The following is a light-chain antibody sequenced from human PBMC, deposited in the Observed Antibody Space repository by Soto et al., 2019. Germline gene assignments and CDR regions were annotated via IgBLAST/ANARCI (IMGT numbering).Light chain of an antibody. V-gene: IGLV2-11*01. CDR2: DVN. Sequence: QSALTQPRSVSGSPGQSVTISCTGTSSDVGGYNYVSWSQQHPGKAPKLMIYDVNKRPSGVPDRFSGSKSGNTASLTISGLQAEDEADYYCCSYTGSYTWVFGGGTKLTV. CDR3: CSYTGSYTWV. CDR1: SSDVGGYNY. J-gene: IGLJ3*02.